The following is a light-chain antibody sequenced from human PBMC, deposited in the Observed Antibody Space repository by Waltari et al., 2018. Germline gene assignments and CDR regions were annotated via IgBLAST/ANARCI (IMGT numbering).Light chain of an antibody. V-gene: IGKV1-39*01. J-gene: IGKJ1*01. Sequence: DIQMTQSPSSLSASVGDRVTITCRASQSISSYLSWYQQKPGRAPKLLIYAASSLESGVPSRFSGSGSGRDFTLIISSLQPEDFATYSCQQSYSQTRASGQGTKVEI. CDR1: QSISSY. CDR3: QQSYSQTRA. CDR2: AAS.